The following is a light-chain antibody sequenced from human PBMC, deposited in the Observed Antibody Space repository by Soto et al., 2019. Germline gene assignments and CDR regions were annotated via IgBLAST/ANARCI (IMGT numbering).Light chain of an antibody. V-gene: IGLV1-40*01. CDR3: QSQDSSLSGSV. J-gene: IGLJ2*01. Sequence: QSVLTQPPSVSGAPGQRVTISCTGSNSNIGAGYDVHWYQQLPGTAPKLLIYYNNIRPSGVPDRFSGSKSGTSASLAITGLQAEDEADYCQSQDSSLSGSVFGGGTQLTVL. CDR2: YNN. CDR1: NSNIGAGYD.